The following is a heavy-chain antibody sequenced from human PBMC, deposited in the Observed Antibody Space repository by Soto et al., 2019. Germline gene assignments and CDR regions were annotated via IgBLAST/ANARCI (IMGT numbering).Heavy chain of an antibody. D-gene: IGHD3-16*01. CDR2: ISHNAVT. CDR1: GGSISSDTYY. V-gene: IGHV4-31*11. CDR3: ARGQIVMLN. J-gene: IGHJ4*02. Sequence: SETLSLTCAVVGGSISSDTYYWSWIRQYPGRGLEWIGYISHNAVTWYNPSLQSRVNISIDKSANHFSLTLKSVTAADTAVYYCARGQIVMLNWGQGTLVTVSS.